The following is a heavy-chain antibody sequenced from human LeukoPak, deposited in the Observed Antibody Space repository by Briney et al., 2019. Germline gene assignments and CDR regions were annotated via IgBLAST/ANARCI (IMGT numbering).Heavy chain of an antibody. V-gene: IGHV4-39*01. J-gene: IGHJ3*02. CDR1: GGSISSSSYY. Sequence: SETLSLTCTVSGGSISSSSYYWGWIRQPPGKGLEWIGSIYYSGSTYYNPSLKSRVTISVDTSKNQFPLKLSSVTAADTAVYYCARRRDYEDAFDIWGQGTMVTVSS. D-gene: IGHD4-17*01. CDR3: ARRRDYEDAFDI. CDR2: IYYSGST.